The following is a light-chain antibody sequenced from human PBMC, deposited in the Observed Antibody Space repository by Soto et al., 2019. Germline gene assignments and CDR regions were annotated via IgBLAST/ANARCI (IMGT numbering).Light chain of an antibody. CDR3: QQYNNWPRT. CDR2: GAS. CDR1: QSISRT. Sequence: EIVMTQSPATLSVSPGERATLSCRASQSISRTLAWYQQKPGQAPRLLIYGASTRAPGIPARFSASGSGTEFTLTISSLQSEDFAVYYCQQYNNWPRTFGQGTKLEIK. V-gene: IGKV3-15*01. J-gene: IGKJ2*01.